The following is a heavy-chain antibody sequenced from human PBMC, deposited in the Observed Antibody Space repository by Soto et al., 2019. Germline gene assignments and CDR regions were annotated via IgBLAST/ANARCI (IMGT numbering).Heavy chain of an antibody. J-gene: IGHJ4*01. CDR3: SPTRHYHGAAFDS. V-gene: IGHV5-51*01. D-gene: IGHD3-10*01. CDR1: AYTFTNYY. CDR2: IYPGDSET. Sequence: GESLKISCNGSAYTFTNYYIGWVRQVAGKGLEWMGIIYPGDSETTYSPSFQGQVTFSVDKSLNTAYVQWSSLKASDTAIYYCSPTRHYHGAAFDSWGHGTLVTVPS.